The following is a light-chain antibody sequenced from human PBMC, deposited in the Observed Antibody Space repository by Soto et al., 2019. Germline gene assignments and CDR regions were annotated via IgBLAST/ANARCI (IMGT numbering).Light chain of an antibody. CDR2: GNS. CDR3: PSYDLTSYV. Sequence: QPVLTQPPSGSGGPGQRVAFSCMGGSSNIGAGYDVHWYKQVPGSAPKRIIYGNSNRPSGVPDRFSGSKSGTSASLAITGLQAFFEADYSSPSYDLTSYVFVSGSMVTVL. CDR1: SSNIGAGYD. V-gene: IGLV1-40*01. J-gene: IGLJ1*01.